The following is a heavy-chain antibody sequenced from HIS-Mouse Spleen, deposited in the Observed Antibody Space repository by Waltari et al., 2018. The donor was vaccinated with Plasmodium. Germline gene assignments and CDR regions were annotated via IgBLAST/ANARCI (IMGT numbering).Heavy chain of an antibody. V-gene: IGHV4-34*01. J-gene: IGHJ3*02. CDR1: GGSFSGYY. Sequence: QVQLQQWGAGLLKPSETLSLTCAVYGGSFSGYYWSWLRQPPGKGQEWIGEIKHSGSTNSNPSLKSRVTISVDTYKNQFSLKLSSVTAAETAVYYCARGQLGIDAFDIWGQGTMVTVSS. D-gene: IGHD7-27*01. CDR3: ARGQLGIDAFDI. CDR2: IKHSGST.